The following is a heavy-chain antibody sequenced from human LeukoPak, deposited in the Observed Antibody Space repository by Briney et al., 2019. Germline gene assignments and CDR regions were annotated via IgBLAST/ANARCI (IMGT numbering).Heavy chain of an antibody. V-gene: IGHV1-69*05. D-gene: IGHD6-19*01. CDR3: ARDSSGWYRFDY. CDR2: IIPIFGTA. CDR1: GGTFSSYA. Sequence: GSSVKVSCKASGGTFSSYAISWVRQAPGQGLEWMGGIIPIFGTANYAHKFQGRVTITTDESTSTAYMELSSLRSEDTAVYYCARDSSGWYRFDYWGQGTLVTVSS. J-gene: IGHJ4*02.